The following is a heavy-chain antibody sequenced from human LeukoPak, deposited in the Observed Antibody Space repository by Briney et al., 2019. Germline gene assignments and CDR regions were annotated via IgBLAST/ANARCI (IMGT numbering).Heavy chain of an antibody. D-gene: IGHD6-13*01. CDR1: GYTFTGYY. J-gene: IGHJ5*02. Sequence: ASVKVSCKASGYTFTGYYMHWVRLAPGQGLEWMGWINPNSGGTNYAQKFQGRVTMTRDTSISTAYMELSRLRSDDTAVYYCAREGDIAAANNWFDPWGQGTLVTVSS. V-gene: IGHV1-2*02. CDR2: INPNSGGT. CDR3: AREGDIAAANNWFDP.